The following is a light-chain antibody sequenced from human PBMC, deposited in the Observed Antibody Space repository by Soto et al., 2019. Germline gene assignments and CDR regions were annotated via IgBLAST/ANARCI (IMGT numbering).Light chain of an antibody. J-gene: IGKJ1*01. CDR3: QHYNSFSLT. Sequence: DIQMTQTPSTLSASVGDRVTITCRASQSISNWLAWYQQKPGKAPKLLIYDASTLEGGVPSRFRGSGSGTEFTLTINNLQTDDFATYYCQHYNSFSLTFGPGTKV. V-gene: IGKV1-5*01. CDR1: QSISNW. CDR2: DAS.